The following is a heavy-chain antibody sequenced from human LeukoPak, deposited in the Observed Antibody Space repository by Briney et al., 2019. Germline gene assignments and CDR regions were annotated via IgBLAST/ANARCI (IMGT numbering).Heavy chain of an antibody. CDR3: TTDREYYDSSGNRY. V-gene: IGHV3-15*01. CDR1: GGSFSGYY. J-gene: IGHJ4*02. CDR2: IKSKTDGGTA. Sequence: ETLSLTCAVYGGSFSGYYWSWVRQAPGKGLEWVGRIKSKTDGGTADYAAPVKGRFTISRDDSKNTLYLQMNSLKTEDTAVYYCTTDREYYDSSGNRYWGQGTLVTVSS. D-gene: IGHD3-22*01.